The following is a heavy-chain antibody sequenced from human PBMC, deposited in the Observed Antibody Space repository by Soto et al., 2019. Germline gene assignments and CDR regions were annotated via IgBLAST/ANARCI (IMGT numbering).Heavy chain of an antibody. D-gene: IGHD1-7*01. CDR2: INHSGSA. J-gene: IGHJ4*02. CDR1: GGSFSGYI. V-gene: IGHV4-34*01. CDR3: ARWGSWNLEGY. Sequence: SDTLFLTCDVYGGSFSGYIWTWIRQTPGKGLQWIGQINHSGSANYNPSLKSRVTISVDKSKNQFSLKLSSVTAADTAVYYCARWGSWNLEGYWGQGILVTVSS.